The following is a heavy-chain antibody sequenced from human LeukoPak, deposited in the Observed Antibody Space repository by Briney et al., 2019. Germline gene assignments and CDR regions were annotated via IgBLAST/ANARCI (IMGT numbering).Heavy chain of an antibody. J-gene: IGHJ4*02. Sequence: GGSLRLSCAASGFTFSSYEMNWVRQAPGKGLEWVSYISSSGSTIYYADSVKGRFTISRDDAKNSLYLQMNSLRAEDTAVYYCAKADHYYSSGRSLFDYWGQGTLVTVSS. CDR2: ISSSGSTI. D-gene: IGHD6-19*01. V-gene: IGHV3-48*03. CDR3: AKADHYYSSGRSLFDY. CDR1: GFTFSSYE.